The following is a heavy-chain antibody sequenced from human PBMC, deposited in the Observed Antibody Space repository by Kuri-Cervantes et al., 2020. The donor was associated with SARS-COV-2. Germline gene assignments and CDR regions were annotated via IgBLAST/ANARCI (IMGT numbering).Heavy chain of an antibody. J-gene: IGHJ5*02. CDR2: LRYDGGEK. D-gene: IGHD2-15*01. CDR3: ARVRREDCSGGSCYSDWFDP. CDR1: GFTFNNYG. V-gene: IGHV3-30*02. Sequence: GESLKISCAASGFTFNNYGMHWVRQAPGKGLEWVAFLRYDGGEKHYADSVKGRFTISRDSSKNTLYLEMNSLRAEDTAVYYCARVRREDCSGGSCYSDWFDPWGQGTLVTVSS.